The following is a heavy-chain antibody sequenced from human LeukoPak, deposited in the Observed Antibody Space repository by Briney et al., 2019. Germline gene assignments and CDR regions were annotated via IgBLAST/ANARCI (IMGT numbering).Heavy chain of an antibody. J-gene: IGHJ4*02. D-gene: IGHD3-22*01. CDR2: ISASGGTT. CDR3: ARLDSS. Sequence: GGSLRLSCSTSGVTFSGYSMNWVRRAPGKGLEWLSYISASGGTTYYADSVNGRFTISRDNAKNSLYLQMNSLRAEDTAVYYCARLDSSWGQGTLVTVSS. CDR1: GVTFSGYS. V-gene: IGHV3-48*01.